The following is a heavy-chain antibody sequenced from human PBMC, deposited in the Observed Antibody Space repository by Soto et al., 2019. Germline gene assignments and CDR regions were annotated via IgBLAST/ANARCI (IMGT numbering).Heavy chain of an antibody. V-gene: IGHV4-59*08. D-gene: IGHD6-13*01. CDR1: GGSISSYC. CDR3: ARLRVAAAGIDY. CDR2: IYYSGST. J-gene: IGHJ4*02. Sequence: SETLSLTCTFSGGSISSYCWSWIRQPPGKGLEWIGYIYYSGSTNYNPSLKSRVTISVDTSKNQFSLKLSSVTAADTAVYYCARLRVAAAGIDYWGQGTLVTVSS.